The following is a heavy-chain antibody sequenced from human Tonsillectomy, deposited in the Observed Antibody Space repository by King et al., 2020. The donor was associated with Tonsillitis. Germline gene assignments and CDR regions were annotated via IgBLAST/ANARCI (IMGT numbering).Heavy chain of an antibody. CDR1: GFPFNYYG. CDR3: GKDYKGDYINF. J-gene: IGHJ4*01. D-gene: IGHD2-21*01. CDR2: IQGDSSDI. V-gene: IGHV3-30*02. Sequence: VQLVESGGGVVQPGGFLRLSCAASGFPFNYYGMHWVRQAPGKGLDWGAFIQGDSSDIYYADSVKGRFTISRDNSKNTVYLQMNSLRLDDTAVYFCGKDYKGDYINFWGHGTLVTVSS.